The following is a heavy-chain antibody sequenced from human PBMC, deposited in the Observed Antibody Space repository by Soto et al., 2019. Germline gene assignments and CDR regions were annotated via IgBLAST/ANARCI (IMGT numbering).Heavy chain of an antibody. Sequence: QLQLQESGPGLVKPSGTRSLTCTVSGGSLSSSSYYWGWIRQPPGKGLEWIGSIYYSGSTYYNPSLKSRGTISVDTSKNQFPLKLSSVTAADTAVYYCARRSRRGFGERRWVDYWVQGTLVTFSS. V-gene: IGHV4-39*01. CDR1: GGSLSSSSYY. D-gene: IGHD3-10*01. J-gene: IGHJ4*02. CDR2: IYYSGST. CDR3: ARRSRRGFGERRWVDY.